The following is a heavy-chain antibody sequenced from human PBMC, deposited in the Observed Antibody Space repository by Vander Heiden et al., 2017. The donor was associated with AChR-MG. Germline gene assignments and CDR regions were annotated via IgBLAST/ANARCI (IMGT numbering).Heavy chain of an antibody. J-gene: IGHJ6*02. V-gene: IGHV4-59*01. CDR1: GGSISSYY. CDR3: AREFTASGYYYGMDV. CDR2: IDYSGST. D-gene: IGHD3-16*01. Sequence: QVQLQESGPGLVKPSETLSLTCTVPGGSISSYYWSWIRQPPGKGLEWIGYIDYSGSTNYNPSLKSRVTISVDTSKNQFSLKLSSVTAADTAVYYCAREFTASGYYYGMDVWGQGTTVTVSS.